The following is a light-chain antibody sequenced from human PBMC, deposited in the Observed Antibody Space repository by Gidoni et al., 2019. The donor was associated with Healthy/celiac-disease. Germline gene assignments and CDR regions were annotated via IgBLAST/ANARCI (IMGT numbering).Light chain of an antibody. CDR1: QSLLHSNGYNY. CDR3: MQALQTPLT. Sequence: DIVMTQSPLSLPVTPGEPASISCRSSQSLLHSNGYNYLDWYLQQPGQSPQLLIYLGSNRASGVPDRFSGSGSGTDFTLKSSRVEAEDVGVYYCMQALQTPLTFGGGTKVEIK. CDR2: LGS. V-gene: IGKV2-28*01. J-gene: IGKJ4*01.